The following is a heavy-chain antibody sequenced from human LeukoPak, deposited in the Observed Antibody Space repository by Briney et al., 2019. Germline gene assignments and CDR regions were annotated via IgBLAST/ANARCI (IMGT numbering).Heavy chain of an antibody. Sequence: ASVKVSCKASGYTFTNYGISWVRQAPGQGLEWLGWISAYNGNTNYAQKLQGRVTMTTDTSTSTAYMELSSLTSEDTAVYYCARVSLGYCSGGTCYFQDHWGQGILVTVSS. CDR1: GYTFTNYG. J-gene: IGHJ4*02. V-gene: IGHV1-18*01. CDR3: ARVSLGYCSGGTCYFQDH. D-gene: IGHD2-15*01. CDR2: ISAYNGNT.